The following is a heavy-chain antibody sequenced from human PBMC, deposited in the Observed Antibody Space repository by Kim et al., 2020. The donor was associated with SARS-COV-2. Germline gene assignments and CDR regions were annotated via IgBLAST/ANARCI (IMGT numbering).Heavy chain of an antibody. J-gene: IGHJ4*01. CDR2: ISYDGSTT. Sequence: GGSLRLSCAASGFTFSIYCMHWVRQAPGKGLVWVAVISYDGSTTYYADSVKGRFTISRDNSKNTLYLQMNSLRAEDTAVYYCAREAHRPVDYGVFDC. D-gene: IGHD4-17*01. CDR3: AREAHRPVDYGVFDC. CDR1: GFTFSIYC. V-gene: IGHV3-30*03.